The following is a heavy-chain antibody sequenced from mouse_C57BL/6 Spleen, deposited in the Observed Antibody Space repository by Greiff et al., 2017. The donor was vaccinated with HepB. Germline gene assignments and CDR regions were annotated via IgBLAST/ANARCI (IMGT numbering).Heavy chain of an antibody. J-gene: IGHJ3*01. V-gene: IGHV5-6*01. CDR1: GFTFSSYG. D-gene: IGHD2-5*01. CDR3: ARHTIVTTGGFAY. Sequence: EVKVVESGGDLVKPGGSLKLSCAASGFTFSSYGMSWVRQTPDKRLEWVATISSGGSYTYYPDSVKGRFTISRDNAKNTLYLQMSSLKSEDTAMYYCARHTIVTTGGFAYWGQGTLVTVSA. CDR2: ISSGGSYT.